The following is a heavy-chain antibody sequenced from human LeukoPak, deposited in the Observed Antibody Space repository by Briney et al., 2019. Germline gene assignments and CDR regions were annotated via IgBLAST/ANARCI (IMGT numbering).Heavy chain of an antibody. V-gene: IGHV3-43*02. CDR1: GFTFDAYA. CDR3: AKVRYRGSFFDY. Sequence: PGGSLRLSCAASGFTFDAYAIHWVRQAPGTGLKWFSVISGDGASSYYADSVKVRFTISRDTSKDFLYLQMNSLTTDDTALYYCAKVRYRGSFFDYWGQGTLVTVSS. J-gene: IGHJ4*02. D-gene: IGHD1-26*01. CDR2: ISGDGASS.